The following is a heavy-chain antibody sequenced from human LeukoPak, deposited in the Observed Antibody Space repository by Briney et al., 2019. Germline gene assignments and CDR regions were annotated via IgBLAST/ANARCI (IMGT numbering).Heavy chain of an antibody. CDR3: RTGNRGYCSSTSCRTRVPVWFDP. J-gene: IGHJ5*02. CDR2: MNPNSGNT. D-gene: IGHD2-2*01. Sequence: ASVKVSCKASGYTLTSYDINWVRQATGQGLEWMGWMNPNSGNTGYAQKFQGRVTMTRNTSISTAYMELSRLRSEDNAVYYCRTGNRGYCSSTSCRTRVPVWFDPWGQGTLVTVSS. V-gene: IGHV1-8*01. CDR1: GYTLTSYD.